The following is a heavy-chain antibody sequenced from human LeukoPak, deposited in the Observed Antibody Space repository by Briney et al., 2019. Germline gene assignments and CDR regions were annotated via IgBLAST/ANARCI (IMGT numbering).Heavy chain of an antibody. CDR2: IKQDGSEK. D-gene: IGHD4-17*01. V-gene: IGHV3-7*01. CDR1: GFTVSSNY. J-gene: IGHJ6*04. Sequence: PGGSLRLSCAASGFTVSSNYMSWVRQAPGKGLEWVANIKQDGSEKYYVDSVKGRFTISRDNAKNSLYLQMNSLRAEDTAVYYCASWTDYGDYLVWGKGTTVTVSS. CDR3: ASWTDYGDYLV.